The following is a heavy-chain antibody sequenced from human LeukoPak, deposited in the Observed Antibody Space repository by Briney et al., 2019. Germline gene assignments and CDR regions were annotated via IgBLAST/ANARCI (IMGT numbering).Heavy chain of an antibody. CDR2: ISWNGGSI. V-gene: IGHV3-9*01. D-gene: IGHD3-10*01. CDR1: GFTFDDYA. J-gene: IGHJ3*02. Sequence: PGRSLRLSCAASGFTFDDYAMHWVRQAPGKGLEWVSGISWNGGSIGYADSVKGRFTISRDNAKNSLYLQMNSLRAEDTAVYYCAKSQIPPEWTMVRGAGVAFDIWGQGTMVTVSS. CDR3: AKSQIPPEWTMVRGAGVAFDI.